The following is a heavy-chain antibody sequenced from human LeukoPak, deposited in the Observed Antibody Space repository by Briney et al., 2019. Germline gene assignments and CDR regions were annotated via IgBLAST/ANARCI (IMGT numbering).Heavy chain of an antibody. CDR2: INPNSGGT. Sequence: ASVKVSCKASGYTFTGYYMHWVRQAPGQGLEWMGWINPNSGGTNYAQKFQGRVTMTRDTSISTAYMELSRLRSDDTAVYYCARSLYRLRGDNWFDPWGQGTLVTVSS. J-gene: IGHJ5*02. CDR3: ARSLYRLRGDNWFDP. CDR1: GYTFTGYY. D-gene: IGHD2-2*02. V-gene: IGHV1-2*02.